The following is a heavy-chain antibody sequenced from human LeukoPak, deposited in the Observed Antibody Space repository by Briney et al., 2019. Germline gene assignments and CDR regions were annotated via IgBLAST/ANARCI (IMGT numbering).Heavy chain of an antibody. Sequence: PGGSLRLSCAASGFTFSSYSMNWVRQAPGKGLEWVSSISSSSSYIYYADSVKGRFTISRDNAKNSLYLQMNSLRAEDTAVYYCAGGVAVAGSPYYYYYGMDVWGQGTTVTVSS. CDR2: ISSSSSYI. V-gene: IGHV3-21*01. CDR1: GFTFSSYS. J-gene: IGHJ6*02. CDR3: AGGVAVAGSPYYYYYGMDV. D-gene: IGHD6-19*01.